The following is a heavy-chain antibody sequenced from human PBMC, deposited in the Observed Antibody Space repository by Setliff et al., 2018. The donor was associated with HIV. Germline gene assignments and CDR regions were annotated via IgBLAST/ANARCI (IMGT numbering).Heavy chain of an antibody. CDR3: ARASSPYYYDSIGSQKFDL. V-gene: IGHV4-31*03. J-gene: IGHJ2*01. Sequence: SETLSLTCTVSGGSISSGGYYWSWIRQHPGKGLEWIGYIYYSGSTYYNPSLKSRVTISVDTSKNQFSLKLSSVTAADTAVYFCARASSPYYYDSIGSQKFDLWGRGTLVTVSS. D-gene: IGHD3-22*01. CDR1: GGSISSGGYY. CDR2: IYYSGST.